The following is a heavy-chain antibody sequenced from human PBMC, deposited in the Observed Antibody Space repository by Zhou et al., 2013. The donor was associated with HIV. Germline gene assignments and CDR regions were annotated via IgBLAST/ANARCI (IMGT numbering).Heavy chain of an antibody. D-gene: IGHD1-26*01. V-gene: IGHV1-69*05. J-gene: IGHJ3*02. CDR2: IIPILGTA. CDR3: AFRGIVGATQVRSDAFDI. Sequence: QVQLVQSGAEVKKPGSSVKVSCKASGGTFSIYAISWVRQAPEQGLEWMGGIIPILGTANYAQKFQGRVTITTDESTSTAYMELSSLRSEDTAVYYCAFRGIVGATQVRSDAFDIWGPRGQWSPSLX. CDR1: GGTFSIYA.